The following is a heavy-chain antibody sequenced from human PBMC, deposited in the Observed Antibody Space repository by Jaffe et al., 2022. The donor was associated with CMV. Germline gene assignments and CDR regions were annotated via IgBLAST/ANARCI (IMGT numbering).Heavy chain of an antibody. V-gene: IGHV4-39*01. Sequence: QLQLQESGPGLVKPSETLSLTCTVSGGSISSSSYYWGWIRQPPGKGLEWIGSIYYSGSTYYNPSLKSRVTISVDTSKNQFSLKLSSVTAADTAVYYCASGVPAAIADYWGQGTLVTVSS. J-gene: IGHJ4*02. CDR2: IYYSGST. D-gene: IGHD2-2*01. CDR1: GGSISSSSYY. CDR3: ASGVPAAIADY.